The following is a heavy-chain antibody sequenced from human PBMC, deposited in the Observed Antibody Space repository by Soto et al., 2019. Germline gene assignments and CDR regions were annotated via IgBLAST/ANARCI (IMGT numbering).Heavy chain of an antibody. Sequence: VGSLRLSCAASGFTFSSDGMHWVRQAPGKGLEWVAVISYDGSNKYYADSVKGRFTISRDNSKNTLYLQMNSLRAEDTAVYYCAKDQVYSSGRAQCELQRYYYGMDVWGQGTTVTGSS. J-gene: IGHJ6*02. CDR1: GFTFSSDG. D-gene: IGHD6-19*01. CDR3: AKDQVYSSGRAQCELQRYYYGMDV. V-gene: IGHV3-30*18. CDR2: ISYDGSNK.